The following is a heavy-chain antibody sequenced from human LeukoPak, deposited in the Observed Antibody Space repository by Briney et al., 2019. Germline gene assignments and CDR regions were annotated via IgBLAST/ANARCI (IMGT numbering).Heavy chain of an antibody. Sequence: GGPLSLFGAASELTVSNNYMSWVRQAPEKGLEWVSIIYSGGNTYYADSVKGRFTISRDNSKNTVYLQMNSLRAEDTAVYYCARVGIYSSGWKPFDYWGQGTLVTVSS. J-gene: IGHJ4*02. CDR2: IYSGGNT. CDR3: ARVGIYSSGWKPFDY. V-gene: IGHV3-53*01. CDR1: ELTVSNNY. D-gene: IGHD6-19*01.